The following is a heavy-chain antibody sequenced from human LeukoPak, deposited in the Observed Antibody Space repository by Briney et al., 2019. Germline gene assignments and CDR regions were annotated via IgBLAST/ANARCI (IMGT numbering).Heavy chain of an antibody. CDR3: ATDPLDYGDYVGDY. J-gene: IGHJ4*02. CDR1: VYTLTELS. CDR2: FDPEDGET. Sequence: ASVKVSCKVSVYTLTELSMHWVRQAPGKGLEWMGGFDPEDGETIYAQKFQGRVTMTEDTSTDTAYMELSSLRSEDTAVYYCATDPLDYGDYVGDYWGQGTLVTVSS. V-gene: IGHV1-24*01. D-gene: IGHD4-17*01.